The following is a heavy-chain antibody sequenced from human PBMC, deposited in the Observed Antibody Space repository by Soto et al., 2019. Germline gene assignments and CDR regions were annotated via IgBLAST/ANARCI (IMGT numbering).Heavy chain of an antibody. Sequence: QVQLVQSGAEVKKPGASVKVSCKASGYTFTSYAMHWVRQAPGQRLEWMGWINAGNGNTKYSQKFQGRVTITRDTSASTGYMELSSLRSEDTAVYYCARIETGRVVTRPNWLDPWGQGTLVTVSS. J-gene: IGHJ5*02. D-gene: IGHD2-21*02. CDR3: ARIETGRVVTRPNWLDP. V-gene: IGHV1-3*01. CDR1: GYTFTSYA. CDR2: INAGNGNT.